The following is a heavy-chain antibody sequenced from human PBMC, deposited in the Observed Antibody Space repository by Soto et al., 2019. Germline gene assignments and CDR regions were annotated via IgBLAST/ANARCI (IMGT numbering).Heavy chain of an antibody. D-gene: IGHD2-2*01. Sequence: GWSLRLACSSSGFTFINFAMHWVRQAPGKGLEYVSGITSNGDNTYHADSVQGRFTISRDNSKSTLYLQMTSLRVEDTAVYYCVKGNQLLRYYFEYWGRGALVTVSS. CDR3: VKGNQLLRYYFEY. CDR2: ITSNGDNT. CDR1: GFTFINFA. J-gene: IGHJ4*02. V-gene: IGHV3-64D*06.